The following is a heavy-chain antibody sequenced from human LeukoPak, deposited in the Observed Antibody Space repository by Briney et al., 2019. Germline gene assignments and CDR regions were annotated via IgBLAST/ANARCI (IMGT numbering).Heavy chain of an antibody. V-gene: IGHV3-64*01. J-gene: IGHJ5*02. Sequence: PGGSLRLSCAASGFTFSSYAMHWVRQAPGKGLEYVSAISSNGGSTYYANSVKGRFTISRDNSKNTLYLQMGSLRAEDMAVYYCARALGSSWYPGWFDPWGQGTLVTVSP. CDR2: ISSNGGST. CDR1: GFTFSSYA. CDR3: ARALGSSWYPGWFDP. D-gene: IGHD6-13*01.